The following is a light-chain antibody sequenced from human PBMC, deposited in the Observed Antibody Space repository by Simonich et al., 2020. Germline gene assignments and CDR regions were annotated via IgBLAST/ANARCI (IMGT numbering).Light chain of an antibody. V-gene: IGLV6-57*01. Sequence: FMLTQPHSVSASPGKTVTISCPRSSGSIASNYVPGYQQRPGSSPTPVIYEDNQRPAGVPDRFSGSIDSSSNSASLTISGLKTEDEADYYCQSYDSSNWVFGGGTKLTVL. CDR2: EDN. J-gene: IGLJ3*02. CDR1: SGSIASNY. CDR3: QSYDSSNWV.